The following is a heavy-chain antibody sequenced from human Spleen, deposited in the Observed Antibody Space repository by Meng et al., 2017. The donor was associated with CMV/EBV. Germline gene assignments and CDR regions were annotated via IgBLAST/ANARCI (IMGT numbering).Heavy chain of an antibody. V-gene: IGHV1-2*02. Sequence: ASVKVSCKASGYTFTGYYMHWVRQAPGQGLEWMGWINPNSGGTNYAQKFQGRVTMTRDTSISTAYMELSRLRSDDTAVYYCARGRDQVKYDAWDGGYWGQGTLVTVSS. CDR3: ARGRDQVKYDAWDGGY. CDR1: GYTFTGYY. D-gene: IGHD3-16*01. J-gene: IGHJ4*02. CDR2: INPNSGGT.